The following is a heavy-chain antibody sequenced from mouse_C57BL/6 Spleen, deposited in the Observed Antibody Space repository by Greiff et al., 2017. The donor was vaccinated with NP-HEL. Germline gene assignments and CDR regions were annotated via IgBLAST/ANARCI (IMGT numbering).Heavy chain of an antibody. V-gene: IGHV5-12*01. Sequence: EVQLVESGGGLVQPGGSLKLSCAASGFTFSDYYMYWVRQTPEKRLEWVAYISNGGGSTYYPDTVKGRFTISRDNAKSTLYLQMSRPKSEDTAMYYCARPYYGSSYDAMDYWGQGTSVTVSS. D-gene: IGHD1-1*01. CDR2: ISNGGGST. J-gene: IGHJ4*01. CDR1: GFTFSDYY. CDR3: ARPYYGSSYDAMDY.